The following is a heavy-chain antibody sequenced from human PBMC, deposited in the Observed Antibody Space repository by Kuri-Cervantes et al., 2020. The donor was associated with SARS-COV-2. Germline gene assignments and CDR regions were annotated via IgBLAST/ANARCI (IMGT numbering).Heavy chain of an antibody. D-gene: IGHD3-9*01. V-gene: IGHV3-48*01. J-gene: IGHJ4*02. CDR2: ISSSSSTI. CDR3: ASHLRRYFDWLGRGGFDY. Sequence: GESLKISCAASGFTFSSYSMNWVRQAPGKGLEWVSYISSSSSTIYYADSVKGRFTISRDNSKNTLYLQMNSLRTEDTAVYYCASHLRRYFDWLGRGGFDYWGQGTLVTVSS. CDR1: GFTFSSYS.